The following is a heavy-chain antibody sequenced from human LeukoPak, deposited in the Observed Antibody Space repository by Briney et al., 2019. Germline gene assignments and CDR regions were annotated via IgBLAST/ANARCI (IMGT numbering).Heavy chain of an antibody. V-gene: IGHV1-2*02. D-gene: IGHD5-24*01. CDR1: GYTFTGYY. J-gene: IGHJ4*02. Sequence: GASVKASCKASGYTFTGYYMHWVRQAPGQGLEWMGWINPNSGGTNYAQKLQGRVTMTRDTSISTAYMELSRLRSDDTAVYYCARLATTSLFDYWGQGTLVTVSS. CDR3: ARLATTSLFDY. CDR2: INPNSGGT.